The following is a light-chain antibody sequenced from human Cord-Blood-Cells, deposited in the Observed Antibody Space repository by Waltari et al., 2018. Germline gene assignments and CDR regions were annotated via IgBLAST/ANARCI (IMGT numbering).Light chain of an antibody. Sequence: DIQLTQSPSFLSATVGDRVTIPCRASQGISSYLAWYQQKPGKAPKLLIYAASTLQSGVPSRFSGSGSGTEFTLTISSLQPEDFATYYCQHLNSYPYTFGQGTKLEIK. V-gene: IGKV1-9*01. CDR3: QHLNSYPYT. CDR1: QGISSY. CDR2: AAS. J-gene: IGKJ2*01.